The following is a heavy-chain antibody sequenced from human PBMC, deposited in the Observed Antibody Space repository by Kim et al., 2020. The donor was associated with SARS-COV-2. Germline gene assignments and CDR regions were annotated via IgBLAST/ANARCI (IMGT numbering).Heavy chain of an antibody. D-gene: IGHD4-17*01. Sequence: GGSLRLSCAASGFTFSSYAMHWVRQAPGKGLEWVAVISYDGSSKYYADSVKGRFTISRDNSKNTLYLQMNSLRAEDTAVYYCARDWTDDYGDYIPFSAPFSYYYGMVVWGQGTTVTVSS. CDR2: ISYDGSSK. CDR1: GFTFSSYA. V-gene: IGHV3-30-3*01. J-gene: IGHJ6*02. CDR3: ARDWTDDYGDYIPFSAPFSYYYGMVV.